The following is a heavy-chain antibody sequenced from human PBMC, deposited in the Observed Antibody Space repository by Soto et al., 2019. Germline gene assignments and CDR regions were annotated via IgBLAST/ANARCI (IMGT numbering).Heavy chain of an antibody. CDR3: ARGNYDFWSDTPDAFDI. Sequence: ASVKVSCKASGYTFTSYGISWVRQAPGQGLEWMGWISAYNGNTNYAQKLQGRVTMTTDTSTSTAYMELRRLRSDDTAVYYCARGNYDFWSDTPDAFDIWGQGTMVTVSS. D-gene: IGHD3-3*01. CDR2: ISAYNGNT. J-gene: IGHJ3*02. V-gene: IGHV1-18*01. CDR1: GYTFTSYG.